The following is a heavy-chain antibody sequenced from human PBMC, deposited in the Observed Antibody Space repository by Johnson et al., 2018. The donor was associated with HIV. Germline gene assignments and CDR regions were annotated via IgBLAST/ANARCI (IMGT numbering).Heavy chain of an antibody. V-gene: IGHV3-30*03. CDR3: ARDLVRSITSYYTPFAFDS. CDR2: ISYDGSNK. D-gene: IGHD3/OR15-3a*01. J-gene: IGHJ3*02. Sequence: QVQLVESGGGVVQPGRSLRLSCAASGFTFSSYGMHWVRQAPGKGLEWVAVISYDGSNKYYADSVKGRFTISRDNSKDTLYLQMNSLRAEDTAVYFCARDLVRSITSYYTPFAFDSWGQGTMVTVSS. CDR1: GFTFSSYG.